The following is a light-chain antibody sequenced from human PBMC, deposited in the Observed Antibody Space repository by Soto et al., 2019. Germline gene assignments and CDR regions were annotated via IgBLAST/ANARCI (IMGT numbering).Light chain of an antibody. CDR2: GAS. Sequence: EIVLTQSPGTLSLSPGERATLSCRASQSVSSSYLAWYQQKPGHAPRLLIYGASSRATGIPGRFSGSGSGTDFTLTISRLEPEDFAVYYCQQYGRSPFTFGPGTKVDIK. CDR3: QQYGRSPFT. CDR1: QSVSSSY. J-gene: IGKJ3*01. V-gene: IGKV3-20*01.